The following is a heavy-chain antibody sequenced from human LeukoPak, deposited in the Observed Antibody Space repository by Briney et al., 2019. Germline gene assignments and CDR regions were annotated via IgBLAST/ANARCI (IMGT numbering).Heavy chain of an antibody. CDR3: ARYRVYGSGKYFFDY. J-gene: IGHJ4*02. D-gene: IGHD3-10*01. Sequence: SETLSLTCTVSGGSVSSTTYYWSWLRQPPGKGLEWIASINYSGSTYYNPSLKSRVTISVDTSENKFSLKLSSVSAARTRVYYCARYRVYGSGKYFFDYWGQGTLVTVSS. V-gene: IGHV4-39*01. CDR1: GGSVSSTTYY. CDR2: INYSGST.